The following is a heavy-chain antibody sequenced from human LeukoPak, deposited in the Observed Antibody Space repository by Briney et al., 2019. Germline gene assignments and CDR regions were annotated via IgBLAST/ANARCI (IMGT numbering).Heavy chain of an antibody. V-gene: IGHV3-53*01. CDR2: IYSGGST. Sequence: GGSLRLSCAASGFTVSSNYMSWVRQAPGKGLEWVSVIYSGGSTYYADSVKGRFTISRDNSKNTLYLQMNSLGAEDTAVYYCARAYPAVAVAGLDYWGQGTLVTVSS. D-gene: IGHD6-19*01. CDR3: ARAYPAVAVAGLDY. CDR1: GFTVSSNY. J-gene: IGHJ4*02.